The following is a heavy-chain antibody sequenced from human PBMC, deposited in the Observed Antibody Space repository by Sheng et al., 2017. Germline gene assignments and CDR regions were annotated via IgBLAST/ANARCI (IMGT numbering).Heavy chain of an antibody. D-gene: IGHD3-10*01. CDR2: LVVVVIT. Sequence: EVQLVESGGGLVQPGGSLRLSCAASGFTFSSFAMNWVRQAPGKGWSGSQLLVVVVITHTTQTPRRAGSPPSRDNSKNTLYLQMNSLRGEDTAVYYCDERSSRRGFGNSVGLVDMWGQGTMVTVSS. J-gene: IGHJ3*02. CDR3: DERSSRRGFGNSVGLVDM. V-gene: IGHV3-23*04. CDR1: GFTFSSFA.